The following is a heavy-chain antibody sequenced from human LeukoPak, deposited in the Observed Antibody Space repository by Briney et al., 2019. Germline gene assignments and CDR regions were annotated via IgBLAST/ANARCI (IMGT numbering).Heavy chain of an antibody. CDR2: ISSSSSYI. CDR1: GFTFSSST. CDR3: ARDNYYYDSSGYYHFDY. V-gene: IGHV3-21*01. Sequence: GGSLRLSCVASGFTFSSSTMNWVRQAPGKGLEWVSSISSSSSYIYYADSVKGRFTISRDNAKNSLYLQMNSLRAEDTAVYYCARDNYYYDSSGYYHFDYWGQGTLVTVSS. J-gene: IGHJ4*02. D-gene: IGHD3-22*01.